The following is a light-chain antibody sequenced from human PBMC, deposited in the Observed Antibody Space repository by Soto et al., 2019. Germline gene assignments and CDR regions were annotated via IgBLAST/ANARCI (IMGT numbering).Light chain of an antibody. V-gene: IGLV1-40*03. CDR1: SSNVGAGYD. Sequence: QAVVTQPPSVFGAPGQRVTISCTGSSSNVGAGYDVHWYQQIPGTAPKLLIYGNNNRPSGVPDRFSGSKSGASASLAISGLQPEDDADYYCQSYDDILTTVLGTGTKLTVL. CDR3: QSYDDILTTV. CDR2: GNN. J-gene: IGLJ1*01.